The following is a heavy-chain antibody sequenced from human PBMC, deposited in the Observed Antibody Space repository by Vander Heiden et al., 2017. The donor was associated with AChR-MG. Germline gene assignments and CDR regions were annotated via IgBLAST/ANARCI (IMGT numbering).Heavy chain of an antibody. V-gene: IGHV3-30*18. J-gene: IGHJ6*02. D-gene: IGHD1-26*01. Sequence: QVQLVESGGGVVQPGRSLRLSCAASGFTFSSYGMHWVRQAPGKGLEWVAVISYEGSNKYYADSVKGRFTISRDNSKNTLYLQMNSLRAEDTAVYYCAKDLGAMVPTYGYANYYYYGMDVWGQGTTVTVAS. CDR3: AKDLGAMVPTYGYANYYYYGMDV. CDR2: ISYEGSNK. CDR1: GFTFSSYG.